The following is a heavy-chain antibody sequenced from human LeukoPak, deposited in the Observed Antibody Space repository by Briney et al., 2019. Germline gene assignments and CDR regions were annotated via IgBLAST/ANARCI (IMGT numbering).Heavy chain of an antibody. D-gene: IGHD3-3*01. CDR2: INPNSGGT. J-gene: IGHJ4*02. Sequence: ASVTVSCKASGYTFTGYYMHWVRQAPGQGLEWMGWINPNSGGTNYAQKFQGRVTMTRDTSISTAYMELSRLRSDDTAVYYCARDQLETYYDFWSGYPHYWGQGTLVTVSS. V-gene: IGHV1-2*02. CDR1: GYTFTGYY. CDR3: ARDQLETYYDFWSGYPHY.